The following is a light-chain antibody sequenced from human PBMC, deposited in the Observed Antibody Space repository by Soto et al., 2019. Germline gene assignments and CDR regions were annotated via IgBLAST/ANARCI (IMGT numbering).Light chain of an antibody. J-gene: IGKJ1*01. CDR3: QEYKTWT. V-gene: IGKV1-5*01. Sequence: DIQMTQSPSTLSASVGDTVTITCRASQSVSTWLAWYQQTPGKAPKLLMYDASTLESGAPARFSGSRSGTEFTLTISSLQPEDFATYHCQEYKTWTFGQGT. CDR1: QSVSTW. CDR2: DAS.